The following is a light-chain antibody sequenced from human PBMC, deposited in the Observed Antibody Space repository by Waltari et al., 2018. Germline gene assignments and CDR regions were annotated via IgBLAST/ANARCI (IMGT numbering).Light chain of an antibody. CDR2: AAS. CDR1: QDIDTY. CDR3: LQYNTNLWT. V-gene: IGKV1-17*01. J-gene: IGKJ1*01. Sequence: DIQMTQSPSSLSASAGDRVTITCRASQDIDTYLNWYQQKPGKAPKRLIYAASSLESGVPSRFSGSGAGTDFTLTISSLQPEDFGTYYCLQYNTNLWTVGQGTKVEIK.